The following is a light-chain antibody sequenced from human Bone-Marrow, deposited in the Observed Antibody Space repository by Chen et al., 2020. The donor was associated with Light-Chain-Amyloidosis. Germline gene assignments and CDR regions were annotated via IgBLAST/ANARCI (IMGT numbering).Light chain of an antibody. CDR2: WTS. CDR1: QSIFYSSTNKNY. CDR3: QQDCAPPLA. V-gene: IGKV4-1*01. J-gene: IGKJ4*01. Sequence: DIVMTQSPDSLAVSLGERAIINCKSSQSIFYSSTNKNYLAWYQQKAGQPPKLLISWTSTRQSGVQDRGRGSGSGTDFSRTISSLQAEDVAVYYCQQDCAPPLAFGGGTKVEIK.